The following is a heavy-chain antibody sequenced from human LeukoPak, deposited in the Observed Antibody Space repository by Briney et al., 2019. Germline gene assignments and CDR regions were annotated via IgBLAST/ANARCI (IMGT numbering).Heavy chain of an antibody. V-gene: IGHV4-30-2*01. J-gene: IGHJ4*02. CDR2: IYHSGST. Sequence: SQTLSLTCAVSGGSISSGGYSWSWIRQPPGKGLEWIGYIYHSGSTYYNPSLKSRVTISVDTSKNQFSLKLSSVTAADTAVYYCARVGHSSSWYYFDYWGQGTLVTVSS. CDR3: ARVGHSSSWYYFDY. CDR1: GGSISSGGYS. D-gene: IGHD6-13*01.